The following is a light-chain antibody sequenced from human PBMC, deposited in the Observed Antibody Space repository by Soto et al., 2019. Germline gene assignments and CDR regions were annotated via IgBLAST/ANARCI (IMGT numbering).Light chain of an antibody. J-gene: IGKJ2*01. V-gene: IGKV1-6*01. CDR1: QGIKND. CDR3: LQDYNYPYT. CDR2: TAS. Sequence: AIQMTQSPSSLSSSVGDRVTITCRASQGIKNDVAWYQQKPGKAPKLLIYTASSLQSGVSSRFSGSGSGTDFTLTISSLQPEDFATYYFLQDYNYPYTFGQGTKLEIK.